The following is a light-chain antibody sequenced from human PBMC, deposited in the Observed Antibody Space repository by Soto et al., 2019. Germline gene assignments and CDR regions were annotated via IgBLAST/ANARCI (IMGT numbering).Light chain of an antibody. CDR2: DAS. CDR1: QSISTY. J-gene: IGKJ1*01. CDR3: QQSYTTHPT. Sequence: DIQMTQSPSSLSASLGDRVTITCRASQSISTYLNWYQQNPGKAPKPLIYDASTLQSGVPSRFNGSGSGTDFTLTISSLHPEDFATYYCQQSYTTHPTFGQGTRVEIK. V-gene: IGKV1-39*01.